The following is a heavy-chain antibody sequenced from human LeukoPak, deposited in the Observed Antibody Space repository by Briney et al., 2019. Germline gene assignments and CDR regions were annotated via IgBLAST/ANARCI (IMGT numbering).Heavy chain of an antibody. CDR1: GFTFSSYG. V-gene: IGHV3-48*04. CDR3: ARSTTHPYYNYMDV. CDR2: ISSSGSTI. J-gene: IGHJ6*03. D-gene: IGHD4-17*01. Sequence: GGTLRLSCAASGFTFSSYGMSWVRQAPGKGLEWVSYISSSGSTIYYADSVKGRFTISRDNAKNSLYLQMNSLRVEDTAVYYCARSTTHPYYNYMDVWGKGTTVTLSS.